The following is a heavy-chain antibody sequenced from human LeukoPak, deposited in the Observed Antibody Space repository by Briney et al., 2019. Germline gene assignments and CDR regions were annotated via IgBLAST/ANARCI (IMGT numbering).Heavy chain of an antibody. CDR1: GGTFSSYA. CDR2: IIPIFGTA. J-gene: IGHJ4*02. V-gene: IGHV1-69*06. Sequence: SVKVSCKASGGTFSSYAISWVRQAPGQELEWMGGIIPIFGTANYAQKFQGRVTITADKSTSTAYMELSSLRSEDTAVYYCARDSSRLGELDYWGQGTLVTVSS. D-gene: IGHD3-16*01. CDR3: ARDSSRLGELDY.